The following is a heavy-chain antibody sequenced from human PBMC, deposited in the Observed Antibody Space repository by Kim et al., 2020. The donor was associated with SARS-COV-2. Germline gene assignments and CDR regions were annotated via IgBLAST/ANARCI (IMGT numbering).Heavy chain of an antibody. CDR1: GDSVSGNHIA. CDR2: TFYDSKWYR. Sequence: SQTLSLTCVISGDSVSGNHIAWNWIRLSPSGGLEWLGRTFYDSKWYRDYAVSVRGRASINADTSRNQFSLQLNSVTPEDTAVYFCARGSVSAFDVWDHGDNGHCLF. V-gene: IGHV6-1*01. J-gene: IGHJ3*01. D-gene: IGHD3-3*02. CDR3: ARGSVSAFDV.